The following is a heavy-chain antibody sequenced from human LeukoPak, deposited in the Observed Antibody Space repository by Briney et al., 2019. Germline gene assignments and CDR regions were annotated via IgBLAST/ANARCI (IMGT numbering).Heavy chain of an antibody. J-gene: IGHJ6*04. V-gene: IGHV1-2*04. D-gene: IGHD5-12*01. CDR1: GYTFTGYY. Sequence: ASVKVSCKASGYTFTGYYMHWVRQAPGQGLEWMGWINPNSGGTNYAQKFQGWVTMTRDTSISTAYMELSRLRSDDTAVYYCARAGGDSGYDYRYYYGMDVWGKGTTVTVSS. CDR2: INPNSGGT. CDR3: ARAGGDSGYDYRYYYGMDV.